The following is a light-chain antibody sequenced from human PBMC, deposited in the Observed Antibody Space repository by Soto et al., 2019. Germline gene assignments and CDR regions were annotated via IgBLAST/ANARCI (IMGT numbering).Light chain of an antibody. V-gene: IGKV1-5*03. Sequence: DIQMPQSPSTLSASIGDRVTITCRASQNINVWLAWYQQKPGKAPKFLIYQASTLQSGVPSRFSGSGSGTEFTLTMSSLQPDDFATYYCQQHEAYPRTFGQGTKVEIK. J-gene: IGKJ1*01. CDR1: QNINVW. CDR2: QAS. CDR3: QQHEAYPRT.